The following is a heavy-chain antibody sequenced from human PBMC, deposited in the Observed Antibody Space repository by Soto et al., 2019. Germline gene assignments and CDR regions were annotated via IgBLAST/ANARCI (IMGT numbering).Heavy chain of an antibody. CDR1: GHSVSSNSSG. CDR3: ARVAPNSSGGTAFDS. D-gene: IGHD5-18*01. Sequence: SQTLSLTCAISGHSVSSNSSGWIWIRQSPSRGLEWLGRTDYRSKWFKDYAVSVKGRISINPDTSKNQLSLQLNSVTPEDTAVYYCARVAPNSSGGTAFDSWGQGTLVTV. V-gene: IGHV6-1*01. CDR2: TDYRSKWFK. J-gene: IGHJ4*02.